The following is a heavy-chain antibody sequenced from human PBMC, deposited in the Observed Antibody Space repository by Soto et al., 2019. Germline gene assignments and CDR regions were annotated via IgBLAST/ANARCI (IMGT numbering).Heavy chain of an antibody. Sequence: ASVKVSCKASGGTFSSYAISWVRQAPGQGLEWMGGIIPIFGTANYAQKFQGRVTITADKSTSTAYMELSSLRSEDTAVYYCATIGINGTTSALGFDYWGQGTLVTVSS. V-gene: IGHV1-69*06. D-gene: IGHD1-20*01. CDR2: IIPIFGTA. J-gene: IGHJ4*02. CDR1: GGTFSSYA. CDR3: ATIGINGTTSALGFDY.